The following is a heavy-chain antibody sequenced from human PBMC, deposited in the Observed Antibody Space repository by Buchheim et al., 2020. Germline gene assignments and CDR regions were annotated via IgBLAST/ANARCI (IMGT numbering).Heavy chain of an antibody. J-gene: IGHJ4*02. Sequence: EVQLVESGGGLVKPGGSLRLSCAASGFTFSTYRMNWVRQAPGKGLESVSSISSGSSYIDYADSVKGRFTISRDNAKNSLYLQMNSLTADDTAVYYCARDYYDSSGPRGPDYWGQGTL. D-gene: IGHD3-22*01. CDR1: GFTFSTYR. CDR2: ISSGSSYI. CDR3: ARDYYDSSGPRGPDY. V-gene: IGHV3-21*02.